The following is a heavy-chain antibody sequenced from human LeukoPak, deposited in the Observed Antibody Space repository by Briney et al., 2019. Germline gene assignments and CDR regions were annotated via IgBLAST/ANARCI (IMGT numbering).Heavy chain of an antibody. CDR1: GFTFSSYA. Sequence: GGSLRLSCAASGFTFSSYAMHWVRQAPGKGLEYVSAISSNGGSTYYANSVKGRFTISRDNSKNTLYLQMGSLRAEDMAVYYCAKDGASAWELLRTYYFDYWGQGTLVTVSS. J-gene: IGHJ4*02. CDR3: AKDGASAWELLRTYYFDY. CDR2: ISSNGGST. V-gene: IGHV3-64*01. D-gene: IGHD1-26*01.